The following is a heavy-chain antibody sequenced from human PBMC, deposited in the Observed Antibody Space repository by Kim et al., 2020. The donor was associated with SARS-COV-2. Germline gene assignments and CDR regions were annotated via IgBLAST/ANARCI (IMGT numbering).Heavy chain of an antibody. J-gene: IGHJ4*02. D-gene: IGHD3-22*01. CDR3: ARHNYYDSSGYLDY. V-gene: IGHV4-39*01. Sequence: NPSLKSRVTISVDPSKNQFSLKLSSVTAADTAVYYCARHNYYDSSGYLDYWGQGTLVTVSS.